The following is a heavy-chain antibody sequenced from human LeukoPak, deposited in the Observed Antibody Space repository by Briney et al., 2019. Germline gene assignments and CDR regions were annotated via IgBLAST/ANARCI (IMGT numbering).Heavy chain of an antibody. D-gene: IGHD1-14*01. CDR1: GFTFRDYA. CDR2: ITGSGSRT. V-gene: IGHV3-23*01. Sequence: GGSLRLSCADSGFTFRDYAMSWVRQAPWKGLEWVSSITGSGSRTYYTDSVKGRFTIARDNSKNTLYLQMNSLRADETAVYYCASRPRADIGPLDFWAQGTLVTVSS. CDR3: ASRPRADIGPLDF. J-gene: IGHJ4*02.